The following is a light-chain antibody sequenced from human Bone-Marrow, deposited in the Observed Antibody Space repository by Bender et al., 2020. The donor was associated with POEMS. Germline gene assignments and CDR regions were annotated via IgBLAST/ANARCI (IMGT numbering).Light chain of an antibody. V-gene: IGLV2-18*02. CDR3: TSYMSSSTLGV. Sequence: QSALTQPPSVSGSPGQSVTISCTGTTSDVGRYNRVSWYQQSPGTAPKLMIYGVSNRPAGVPDRFSGSKSGNTASLTISGLQAEDEGDYYCTSYMSSSTLGVFGGGTKLTVL. CDR1: TSDVGRYNR. CDR2: GVS. J-gene: IGLJ2*01.